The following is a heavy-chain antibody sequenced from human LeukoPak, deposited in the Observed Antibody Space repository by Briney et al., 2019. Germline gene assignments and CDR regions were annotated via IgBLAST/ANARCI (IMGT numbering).Heavy chain of an antibody. CDR2: ISYDGSNK. CDR1: GFTFSSYA. Sequence: GRSLRLSCAASGFTFSSYAVHWVRQAPGRGLEWVAVISYDGSNKYYADSVKGRFTISSDNSKNTLYLQMNSLRAEDTAVYYCARDPEDCSGGSCYSYVAVAGTHFDYWGQGTLVTVSS. V-gene: IGHV3-30-3*01. J-gene: IGHJ4*02. D-gene: IGHD2-15*01. CDR3: ARDPEDCSGGSCYSYVAVAGTHFDY.